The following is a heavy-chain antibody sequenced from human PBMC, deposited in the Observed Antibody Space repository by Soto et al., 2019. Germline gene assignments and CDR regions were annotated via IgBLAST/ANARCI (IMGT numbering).Heavy chain of an antibody. Sequence: QVQLVESGGGVVQPGRSLRLSCAASGFTFSSYAMHWVRQAPGKGLEWVAVISYDGSNKYYADSVKGRFTISRENSKNTLYLQMNGLRAEDTAVNYCARDRAFFFAMIVVVDAFDIWGQGTMVTVSS. CDR2: ISYDGSNK. D-gene: IGHD3-22*01. CDR1: GFTFSSYA. CDR3: ARDRAFFFAMIVVVDAFDI. V-gene: IGHV3-30-3*01. J-gene: IGHJ3*02.